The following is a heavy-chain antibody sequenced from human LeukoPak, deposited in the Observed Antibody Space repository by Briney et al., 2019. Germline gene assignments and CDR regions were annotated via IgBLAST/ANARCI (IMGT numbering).Heavy chain of an antibody. D-gene: IGHD2-2*01. CDR1: GFTVSSNY. V-gene: IGHV3-53*01. CDR3: ARYCSSTSCYWDYYYYYMDV. Sequence: PGGSLRLSCAASGFTVSSNYMSWVRQAPGKGLEWVSVIYSGGSTYYADSVKGRFTISRDNSKNTLYLQMNSLRAEDTAVYYCARYCSSTSCYWDYYYYYMDVWGKGTTVTVSS. J-gene: IGHJ6*03. CDR2: IYSGGST.